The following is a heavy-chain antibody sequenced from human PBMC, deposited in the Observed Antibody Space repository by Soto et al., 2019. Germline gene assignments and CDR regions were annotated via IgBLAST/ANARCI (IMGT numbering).Heavy chain of an antibody. CDR3: ARGVFGQPDS. CDR1: GITVKSNY. CDR2: IYSGGST. Sequence: EVQLVESGGGLVQPGGSLRLSCAASGITVKSNYMNWVRQAPGKGLEWVSIIYSGGSTYYADSVKGRFTISRHDSKDTLYLQMSSLRSEDTAPYYCARGVFGQPDSWGQGTLVIVSS. J-gene: IGHJ5*01. V-gene: IGHV3-53*04. D-gene: IGHD2-8*01.